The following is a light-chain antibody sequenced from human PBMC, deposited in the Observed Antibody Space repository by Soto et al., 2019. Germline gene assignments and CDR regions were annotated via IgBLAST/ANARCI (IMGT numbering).Light chain of an antibody. CDR1: SSDVGGYNY. J-gene: IGLJ2*01. CDR3: SSYTSSSTVV. Sequence: QAVVTQPASVSGSPGQSITISCTGTSSDVGGYNYVSWYKQHSGKAPKLMIYDVSYRPSGVSNRFSGFKSGNTASLTISGLQAEDEADYYCSSYTSSSTVVFGGGTKLTVL. V-gene: IGLV2-14*03. CDR2: DVS.